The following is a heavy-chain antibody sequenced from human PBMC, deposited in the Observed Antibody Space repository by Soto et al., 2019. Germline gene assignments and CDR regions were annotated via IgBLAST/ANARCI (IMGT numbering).Heavy chain of an antibody. CDR2: IYYTGTT. CDR3: ATGRYLYGSEY. D-gene: IGHD3-10*01. J-gene: IGHJ4*02. CDR1: GGSINHYF. V-gene: IGHV4-59*01. Sequence: QVQLQESGPGLVKPSETLSLTCSVSGGSINHYFWSWIRQPPGKGLEWVGYIYYTGTTNYNPSLKSRVTISLDTSKNQFSLNLNSVTAADTAVYYCATGRYLYGSEYWGQGTLVTVSS.